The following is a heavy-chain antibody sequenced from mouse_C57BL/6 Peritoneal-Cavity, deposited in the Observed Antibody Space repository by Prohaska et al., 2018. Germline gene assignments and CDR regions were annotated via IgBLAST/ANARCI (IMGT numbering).Heavy chain of an antibody. CDR2: INPDSSTI. CDR3: ASSNAYAMDY. Sequence: EVKLLQSGGGLVQPGGSLKLSCASSGIDFSRYWMSWVRRAPGKGLEWIGEINPDSSTINYAPSLKDKFIIHRDNAKNTLYLQRSKVRSEDTALYYCASSNAYAMDYWGQGTSVTVSS. D-gene: IGHD2-5*01. J-gene: IGHJ4*01. CDR1: GIDFSRYW. V-gene: IGHV4-1*01.